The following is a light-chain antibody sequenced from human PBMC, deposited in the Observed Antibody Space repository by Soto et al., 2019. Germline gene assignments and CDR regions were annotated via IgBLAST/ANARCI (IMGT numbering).Light chain of an antibody. V-gene: IGKV3-20*01. CDR2: GAS. CDR3: QQYGRSPST. J-gene: IGKJ1*01. Sequence: EIVLTQSPGTLSLSPGERATLSCRASQSVSSSYLAWYQQKPGQAPRLLIYGASSRATGIPDRFSGSGSGTDFTITISIMEPEHFAVYYSQQYGRSPSTFGQGTKVEIK. CDR1: QSVSSSY.